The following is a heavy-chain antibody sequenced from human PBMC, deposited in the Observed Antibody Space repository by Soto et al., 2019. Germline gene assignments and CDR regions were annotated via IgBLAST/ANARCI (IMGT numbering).Heavy chain of an antibody. CDR2: IVPIFGIA. CDR1: GGTFSSYA. V-gene: IGHV1-69*01. Sequence: QVQLVQSGAEVKKPGSSVKVSCKESGGTFSSYAIAWVRQAPGEGLEWMGGIVPIFGIANYAQKFQGRVAITADEATNTAYMELSSLRSDDTAVYYCAKAAQTRYNRNDLGNWFDPWGQGTLVIVSS. CDR3: AKAAQTRYNRNDLGNWFDP. J-gene: IGHJ5*02. D-gene: IGHD5-18*01.